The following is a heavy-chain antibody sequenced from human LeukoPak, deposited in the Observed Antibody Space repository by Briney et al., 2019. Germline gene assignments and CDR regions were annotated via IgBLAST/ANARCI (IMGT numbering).Heavy chain of an antibody. Sequence: ASVKVSCKASGYTFTSYGISWVRQAPGQGLEWMGWISAYNGNTNYAPKLQGRVTMTTDTSTSTAYMELRSLRSDDTAVYYCARAVGSSWYERYYYMDVWGKGTTVTVSS. CDR3: ARAVGSSWYERYYYMDV. CDR2: ISAYNGNT. D-gene: IGHD6-13*01. J-gene: IGHJ6*03. V-gene: IGHV1-18*01. CDR1: GYTFTSYG.